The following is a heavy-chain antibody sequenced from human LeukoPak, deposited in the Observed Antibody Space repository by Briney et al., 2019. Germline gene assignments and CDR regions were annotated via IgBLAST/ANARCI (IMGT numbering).Heavy chain of an antibody. CDR2: IIPIFGTA. Sequence: SVKVSCKASGGTFSSYAISWVRQAPGQGLEWMGGIIPIFGTANYAQKFQGRVTITADESTSTAYMELSSLRSEDTAVYYCASSGYSSGWYWKLDYWGQGTLVTVSS. CDR1: GGTFSSYA. J-gene: IGHJ4*02. D-gene: IGHD6-19*01. CDR3: ASSGYSSGWYWKLDY. V-gene: IGHV1-69*13.